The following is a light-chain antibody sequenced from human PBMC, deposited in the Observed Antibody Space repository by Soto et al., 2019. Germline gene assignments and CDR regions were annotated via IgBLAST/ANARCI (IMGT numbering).Light chain of an antibody. J-gene: IGLJ3*02. CDR1: SSNIGGNS. CDR2: DDN. Sequence: QSVLTQPPSVSAAPGQKVTISCSGSSSNIGGNSVSWYQQLPGTAPKLLIYDDNKRPSGIPDRFSGSKSGTSATLGINGLQAEDEAHYYCQSYDNSLSGSWVFGGGTKVTVL. V-gene: IGLV1-51*01. CDR3: QSYDNSLSGSWV.